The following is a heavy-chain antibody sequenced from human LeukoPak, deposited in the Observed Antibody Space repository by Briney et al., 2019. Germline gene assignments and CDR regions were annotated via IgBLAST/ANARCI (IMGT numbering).Heavy chain of an antibody. V-gene: IGHV1-18*01. CDR2: IMPYNGNT. CDR3: ARGSYFRDGRGHGYGYGSFYGLDV. Sequence: ASVKVSCKTSGYAFISHGLSWVRQAPGQGPEYMGCIMPYNGNTMYAQKFQGRVTMTTDSSTRTTYLHLRDLTFQDTAVYYCARGSYFRDGRGHGYGYGSFYGLDVWGQGTTVTVSS. CDR1: GYAFISHG. D-gene: IGHD3-16*01. J-gene: IGHJ6*02.